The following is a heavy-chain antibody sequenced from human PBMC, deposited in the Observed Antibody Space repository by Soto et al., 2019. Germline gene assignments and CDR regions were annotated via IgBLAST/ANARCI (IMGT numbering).Heavy chain of an antibody. CDR2: IDPSDSYT. J-gene: IGHJ6*02. CDR3: ATARYGSGSYYNPSAYYYYGMDV. V-gene: IGHV5-10-1*01. Sequence: GESLKISCKGSGYSFTSYWISWVRQMPGKGLEWMGRIDPSDSYTNYSPSFQGHVTISADKSISTAYLQWSSLKASDTAMYYCATARYGSGSYYNPSAYYYYGMDVWGQGT. CDR1: GYSFTSYW. D-gene: IGHD3-10*01.